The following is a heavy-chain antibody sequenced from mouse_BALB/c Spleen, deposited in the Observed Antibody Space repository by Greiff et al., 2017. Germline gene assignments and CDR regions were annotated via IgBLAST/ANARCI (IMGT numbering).Heavy chain of an antibody. CDR1: GFTFSSYG. J-gene: IGHJ2*01. CDR3: ARDRGARGFDY. CDR2: INSNGGST. V-gene: IGHV5-6-3*01. Sequence: EVMLVESGGGLVQPGGSLKLSCAASGFTFSSYGMSWVRQTPDKRLELVATINSNGGSTYYPDSVKGRFTISRDNAKNTLYLQMSSLKSEDTAMYYCARDRGARGFDYWGQGTTLTVSS. D-gene: IGHD3-3*01.